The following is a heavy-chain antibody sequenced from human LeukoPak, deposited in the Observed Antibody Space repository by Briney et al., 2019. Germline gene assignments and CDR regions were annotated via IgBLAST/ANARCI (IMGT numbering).Heavy chain of an antibody. Sequence: GGSLRLSCAASGFIFSNSAMYWVREAPGKGVEGVAVISFDGNNKYEADSVKGRFTISRDNSRNTLYLQMNSLRVDDTAVYYCARDPKSSGYYYHYMDVWGKGTTVIVSS. CDR1: GFIFSNSA. J-gene: IGHJ6*03. V-gene: IGHV3-30*04. D-gene: IGHD6-6*01. CDR2: ISFDGNNK. CDR3: ARDPKSSGYYYHYMDV.